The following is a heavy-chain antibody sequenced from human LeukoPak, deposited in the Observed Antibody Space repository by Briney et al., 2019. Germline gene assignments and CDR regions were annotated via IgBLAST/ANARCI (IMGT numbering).Heavy chain of an antibody. D-gene: IGHD6-19*01. CDR1: GGSISSYY. CDR3: ATAWYSSGCSDY. V-gene: IGHV4-59*01. J-gene: IGHJ4*01. Sequence: PSETLSLTCTVSGGSISSYYWSWIRQPPGKGLEWIGYIYYSGSTNYNPSLKSRVTISVDTSKNQFSLKLSSVTAADTAVYYCATAWYSSGCSDYWGQGTLVTVSS. CDR2: IYYSGST.